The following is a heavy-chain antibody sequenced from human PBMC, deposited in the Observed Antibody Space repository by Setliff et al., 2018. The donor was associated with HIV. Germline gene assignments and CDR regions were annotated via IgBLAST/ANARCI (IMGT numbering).Heavy chain of an antibody. J-gene: IGHJ4*02. CDR1: DYSISSGYF. CDR3: ARRTYPGSYTPYFDY. Sequence: SETLSLTCTVSDYSISSGYFWGWIRQPPGKGLEWIGTIYHSGRTDYNPSLETRATISVDTSKNQFSLRLTSVTAADTAVYYCARRTYPGSYTPYFDYWGQGTLVTVPQ. CDR2: IYHSGRT. V-gene: IGHV4-38-2*02. D-gene: IGHD1-1*01.